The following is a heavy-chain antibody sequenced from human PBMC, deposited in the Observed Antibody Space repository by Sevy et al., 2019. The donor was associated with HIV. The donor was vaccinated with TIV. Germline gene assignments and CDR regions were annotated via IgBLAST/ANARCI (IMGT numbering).Heavy chain of an antibody. CDR1: GFTFSDYS. J-gene: IGHJ4*02. CDR3: ARDRRNYGGQYFDY. Sequence: GGSLRLSCAASGFTFSDYSMSWIRQAPGKGLEWVSYMSSGTSNTNYADSVKGRFTISRDNAKNSLYLQMNSLRAEDTAVYDSARDRRNYGGQYFDYWGQGTLVTVSS. D-gene: IGHD1-7*01. V-gene: IGHV3-11*06. CDR2: MSSGTSNT.